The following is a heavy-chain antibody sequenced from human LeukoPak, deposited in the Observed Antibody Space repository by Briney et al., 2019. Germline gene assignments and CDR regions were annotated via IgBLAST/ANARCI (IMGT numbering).Heavy chain of an antibody. CDR1: GFTFSDYY. D-gene: IGHD6-19*01. CDR2: ISSSGSTI. V-gene: IGHV3-11*01. Sequence: PGGSLRLSCAASGFTFSDYYMSWIRQAPGKGLEWVSYISSSGSTIYYADSVKGRFTISRDNAKNSLYLQMNSLRAEDTAVYYCARDHQIAVAGPYYYYYYMDVWGKGTTVTVSS. J-gene: IGHJ6*03. CDR3: ARDHQIAVAGPYYYYYYMDV.